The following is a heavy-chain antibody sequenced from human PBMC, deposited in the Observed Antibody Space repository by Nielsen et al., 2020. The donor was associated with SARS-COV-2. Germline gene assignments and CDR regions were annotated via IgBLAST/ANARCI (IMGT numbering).Heavy chain of an antibody. CDR1: GGTLNGFH. Sequence: SETLSLTCVVFGGTLNGFHWKWIRQTPGKGLEWIGEINGSGSGNYNPSLKSRVTISAGTSNIQFSLKLNSVTAADTAVYYCARASEWPNYYYYYMDVWGKGTTVTVSS. D-gene: IGHD3-3*01. V-gene: IGHV4-34*01. CDR3: ARASEWPNYYYYYMDV. J-gene: IGHJ6*03. CDR2: INGSGSG.